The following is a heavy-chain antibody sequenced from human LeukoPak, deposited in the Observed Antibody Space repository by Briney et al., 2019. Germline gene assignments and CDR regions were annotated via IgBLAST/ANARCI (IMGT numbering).Heavy chain of an antibody. CDR2: ISHSGTT. J-gene: IGHJ5*02. CDR1: GGSFTAYY. CDR3: ARANRRRSRTFFDP. Sequence: NPSETLSLTCAVYGGSFTAYYWNWIRQPPGKGLEWIGEISHSGTTNSNPSLKNRVTISVDTSKNQFSLKLSSVTAADTAVYYCARANRRRSRTFFDPWGQGTLVTVSS. V-gene: IGHV4-34*01. D-gene: IGHD1-14*01.